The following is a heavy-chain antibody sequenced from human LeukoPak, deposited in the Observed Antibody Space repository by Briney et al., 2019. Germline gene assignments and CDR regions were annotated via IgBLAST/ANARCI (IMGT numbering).Heavy chain of an antibody. CDR3: AGWMVRRTVWYNWFDP. J-gene: IGHJ5*02. CDR1: GGSISSYY. V-gene: IGHV4-59*12. D-gene: IGHD3-10*01. CDR2: IYYSGST. Sequence: SETLSLTCTVSGGSISSYYWSWIRQPPGEGLEWIGYIYYSGSTNYNPSLKSRVTMSVDTSKNQFSLKLSSVTAADTAVYYCAGWMVRRTVWYNWFDPWGQGTLVTVSS.